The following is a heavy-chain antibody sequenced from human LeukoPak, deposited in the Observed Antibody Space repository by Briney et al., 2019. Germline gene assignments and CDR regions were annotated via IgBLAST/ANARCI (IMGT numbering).Heavy chain of an antibody. Sequence: GESLKISCKGSGYRFTSYWIGWLRQMPGKGLEWMGIIYPGDSDTRYSPSFQGQVTISADKSISTAYLQWSSLKASDSAMYYCATLAYCGGDCYSGSFDYWGQGTLVTVSS. CDR1: GYRFTSYW. V-gene: IGHV5-51*01. CDR3: ATLAYCGGDCYSGSFDY. J-gene: IGHJ4*02. CDR2: IYPGDSDT. D-gene: IGHD2-21*02.